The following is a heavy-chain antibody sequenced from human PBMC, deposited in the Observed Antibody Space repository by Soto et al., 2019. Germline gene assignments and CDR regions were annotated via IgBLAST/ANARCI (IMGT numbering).Heavy chain of an antibody. CDR3: ARDYYDSSGYFSVRYDY. J-gene: IGHJ4*02. V-gene: IGHV1-3*01. CDR2: INAGNGNT. CDR1: GYTFTSYA. Sequence: ASVKVSCKASGYTFTSYAMHWVRQAPGQRLEWMGWINAGNGNTKYSQKFQGRVTITRDTSASTAYMELSSLRSEDTAVYYCARDYYDSSGYFSVRYDYWGQGTLVTVSS. D-gene: IGHD3-22*01.